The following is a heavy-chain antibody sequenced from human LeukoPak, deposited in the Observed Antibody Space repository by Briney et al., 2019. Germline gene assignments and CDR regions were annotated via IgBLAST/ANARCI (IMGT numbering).Heavy chain of an antibody. CDR1: GYTFTSYD. CDR3: ARVPRELGAY. CDR2: INPNSGNT. Sequence: ASVKVSCKASGYTFTSYDINWVRQATGQGLEWMGFINPNSGNTVYAQKFQGRVTMTRDTSISTAYMELSSLRSEDTALYYCARVPRELGAYWGQGTLVTVSS. J-gene: IGHJ4*02. D-gene: IGHD3-16*01. V-gene: IGHV1-8*01.